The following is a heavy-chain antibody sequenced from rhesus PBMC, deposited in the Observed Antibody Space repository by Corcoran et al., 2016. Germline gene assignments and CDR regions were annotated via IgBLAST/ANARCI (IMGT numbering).Heavy chain of an antibody. CDR3: ARPWGIAAAGSDY. CDR2: ISGSSGST. V-gene: IGHV4-65*01. D-gene: IGHD6-31*01. CDR1: GGSISSSNW. J-gene: IGHJ4*01. Sequence: QVQLQESGPGLVKPSETLSLTCAVSGGSISSSNWWSWIRQPPGKGLEWIGYISGSSGSTYYNPSLKSRVTISKDTSKNQFSLKLSSVTAADTAVYYGARPWGIAAAGSDYWGQGVLVTVSS.